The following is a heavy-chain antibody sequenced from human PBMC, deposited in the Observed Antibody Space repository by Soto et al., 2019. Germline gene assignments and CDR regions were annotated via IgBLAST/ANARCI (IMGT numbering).Heavy chain of an antibody. D-gene: IGHD3-10*01. V-gene: IGHV3-66*01. CDR2: IYSGGST. Sequence: EVQLVESGGGLVQPGGSLRLSCAASGFTVSSNYMSWVRQAPGKGLEWVSGIYSGGSTYYADCVKGRFTISRDNSKNTLYLQMHSLRAEDKAVYYCARGLFTIVRGVIGYWGQGTLVTVSS. CDR1: GFTVSSNY. CDR3: ARGLFTIVRGVIGY. J-gene: IGHJ4*02.